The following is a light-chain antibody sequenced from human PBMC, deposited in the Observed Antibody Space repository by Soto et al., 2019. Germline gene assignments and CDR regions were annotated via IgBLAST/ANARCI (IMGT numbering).Light chain of an antibody. Sequence: QSALTQPASVSESPGQSITISCTGTRSDVGGYKYVSWYQQHPGKAPKLMIYDVSYRPSGVPNRFSGSKSGNTASLTISGLQVEDEADYYCASYTTSNTPWVFGGGTKLTVL. CDR2: DVS. CDR1: RSDVGGYKY. J-gene: IGLJ3*02. CDR3: ASYTTSNTPWV. V-gene: IGLV2-14*03.